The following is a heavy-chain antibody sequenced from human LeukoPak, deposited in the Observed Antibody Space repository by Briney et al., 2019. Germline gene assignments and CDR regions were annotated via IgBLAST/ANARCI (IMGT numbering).Heavy chain of an antibody. J-gene: IGHJ4*02. D-gene: IGHD5-12*01. V-gene: IGHV4-61*02. Sequence: SQTLSLTCTVSGGSISSGSYYWSWIRQPAGKGLEWIGRIYTSGSTNYNPSLKSRVTISVDMSKNQFSLKLSSVTAADTAVYYCARDYEVEYYFDYWGQGTLVTVSS. CDR1: GGSISSGSYY. CDR2: IYTSGST. CDR3: ARDYEVEYYFDY.